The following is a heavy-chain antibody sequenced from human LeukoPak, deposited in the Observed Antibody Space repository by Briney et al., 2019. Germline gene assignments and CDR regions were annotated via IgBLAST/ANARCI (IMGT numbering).Heavy chain of an antibody. V-gene: IGHV1-18*01. CDR1: GYTFTSYG. CDR3: ARQYCSSTSCYTDFDY. CDR2: ISAYNGNT. J-gene: IGHJ4*02. Sequence: ASVKVSCKASGYTFTSYGISWVRQAPGQGLKWMGWISAYNGNTNYAQKLQGRVTMTTDTSTSTAYMELRSLRSDDTAVYYCARQYCSSTSCYTDFDYWGQGTLVTVSS. D-gene: IGHD2-2*02.